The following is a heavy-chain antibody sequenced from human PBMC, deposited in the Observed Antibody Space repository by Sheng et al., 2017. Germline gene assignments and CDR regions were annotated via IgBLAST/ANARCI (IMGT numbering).Heavy chain of an antibody. D-gene: IGHD1-26*01. J-gene: IGHJ4*02. CDR3: ARDVQWELGVDY. CDR2: ISYDGSNK. Sequence: QVQLVESGGGVVQPGRSLRLSCAASGFTFSSYAMHWVRQAPGKGLEWVAVISYDGSNKYYADSVKGRFTISRDNSKNTLYLQMNSLRAEDTAVYYCARDVQWELGVDYWGQGTLVTVSS. V-gene: IGHV3-30-3*01. CDR1: GFTFSSYA.